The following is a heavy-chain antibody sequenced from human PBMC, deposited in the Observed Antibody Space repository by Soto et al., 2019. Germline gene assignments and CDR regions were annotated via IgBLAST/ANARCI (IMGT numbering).Heavy chain of an antibody. D-gene: IGHD6-19*01. CDR3: ARDMAGDYYGMDV. V-gene: IGHV1-69*13. CDR2: IIPIFGTA. J-gene: IGHJ6*02. Sequence: ASVKVSCKASGYTFSDYYMHWVRQAPGQGLEWMGGIIPIFGTANYAQKFQGRVTITADESTSTAYMELSSLRSEDTAVYYCARDMAGDYYGMDVWGQGTTVTVSS. CDR1: GYTFSDYY.